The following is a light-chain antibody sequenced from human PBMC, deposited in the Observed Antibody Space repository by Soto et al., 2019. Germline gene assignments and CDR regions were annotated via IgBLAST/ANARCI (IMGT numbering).Light chain of an antibody. CDR3: SSYTSGSTWV. J-gene: IGLJ3*02. CDR2: EVN. CDR1: SSDVGAYKY. Sequence: QSALTQPASVSGSPGQSITISCTGTSSDVGAYKYVSWFQQYPGKDPKLIIYEVNNRPSGVSNRFSGSNSCNTASLTISGLKAEDEADYYCSSYTSGSTWVFGGGTKLTVL. V-gene: IGLV2-14*01.